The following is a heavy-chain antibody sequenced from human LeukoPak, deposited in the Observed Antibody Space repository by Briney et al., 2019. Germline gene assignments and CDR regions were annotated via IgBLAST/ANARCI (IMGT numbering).Heavy chain of an antibody. CDR3: ASGYDSSGYSYAFDI. J-gene: IGHJ3*02. CDR2: IIPILGIA. D-gene: IGHD3-22*01. Sequence: SVTVSCKASGGTFSSYAISWVRQAPGQGLEWTGRIIPILGIANYAQKFQGRVTITADKSTSTAYMELSSLRSEDTAVYYCASGYDSSGYSYAFDIWGQGTMVTVSS. V-gene: IGHV1-69*04. CDR1: GGTFSSYA.